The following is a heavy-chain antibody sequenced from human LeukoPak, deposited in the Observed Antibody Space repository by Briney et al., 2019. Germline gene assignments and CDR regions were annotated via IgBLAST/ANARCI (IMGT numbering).Heavy chain of an antibody. CDR1: GFTFSSYA. CDR3: AREDTAMVSDAFDI. Sequence: PGGSLRLSCAASGFTFSSYAMSWVRQAPGKGLEWVSRISSSGGSTYYADSVKGRFTISRDNAKNTLYLQMKSLGAEDTAVYYCAREDTAMVSDAFDIWGQGTMVTVSS. V-gene: IGHV3-23*01. CDR2: ISSSGGST. J-gene: IGHJ3*02. D-gene: IGHD5-18*01.